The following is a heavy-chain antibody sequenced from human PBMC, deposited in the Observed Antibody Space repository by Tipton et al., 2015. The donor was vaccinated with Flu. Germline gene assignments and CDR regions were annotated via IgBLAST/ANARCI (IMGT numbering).Heavy chain of an antibody. CDR1: GFTFSSYE. CDR3: AGCIAVAGFDY. J-gene: IGHJ4*02. Sequence: SLRLSCAASGFTFSSYEMNWVRQAPGEGLEWVSYISSSGSTIYYADSVKGRFTISRDNAKNSLYLQMNSLRAEDTAVYYCAGCIAVAGFDYWGQGTLVTVSS. D-gene: IGHD6-19*01. CDR2: ISSSGSTI. V-gene: IGHV3-48*03.